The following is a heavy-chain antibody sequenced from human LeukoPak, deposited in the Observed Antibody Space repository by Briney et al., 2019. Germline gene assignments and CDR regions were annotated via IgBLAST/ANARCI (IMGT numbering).Heavy chain of an antibody. CDR3: AKDSRVYTSSSPGDYFDF. D-gene: IGHD6-6*01. V-gene: IGHV3-30*18. CDR2: ISYDGGIE. J-gene: IGHJ4*02. CDR1: GFTFSDYG. Sequence: PGGSLRLSCAASGFTFSDYGMHWVRQAPGKGLEWVAVISYDGGIEYYVDSVKGRFTISRDSPKNTLYLQLNSLRPEDTAVYYCAKDSRVYTSSSPGDYFDFWGQGTLVTVSS.